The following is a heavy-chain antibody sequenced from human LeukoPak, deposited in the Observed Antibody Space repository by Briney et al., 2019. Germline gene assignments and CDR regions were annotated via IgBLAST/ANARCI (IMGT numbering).Heavy chain of an antibody. J-gene: IGHJ4*02. CDR2: INSDGSST. CDR1: GFTFSSYA. CDR3: AVLTRFYYFDY. Sequence: GGSLRLSCAASGFTFSSYAMHWVRQAPGKGLVWVSRINSDGSSTSYADSVKGRFTISRDNAKNTLYLQMNSLRAEDTAVYYCAVLTRFYYFDYWGQGTLVTVSS. V-gene: IGHV3-74*01. D-gene: IGHD4/OR15-4a*01.